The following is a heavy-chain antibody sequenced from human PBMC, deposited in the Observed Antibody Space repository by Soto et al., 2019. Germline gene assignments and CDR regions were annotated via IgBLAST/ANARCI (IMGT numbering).Heavy chain of an antibody. J-gene: IGHJ3*02. CDR2: ISSSSSTI. CDR1: GFTFSSYW. CDR3: ARITDYYDSSGYYYDAFDI. V-gene: IGHV3-48*02. Sequence: GGSLRLSCAASGFTFSSYWMSWVRQAPGKGLEWVSYISSSSSTIYYADSVKGRFTISRDNAKNSLYLQMNSLRDEDTAVYYCARITDYYDSSGYYYDAFDIWGQGTMVTVSS. D-gene: IGHD3-22*01.